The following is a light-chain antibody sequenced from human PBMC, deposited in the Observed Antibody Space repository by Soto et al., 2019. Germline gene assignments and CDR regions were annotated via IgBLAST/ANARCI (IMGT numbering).Light chain of an antibody. CDR2: AVF. Sequence: DIQMTQSPSSLSASVVDRCTSTCRASQGIRNDLGWYQQKPGKAPKRLIYAVFNLQSGVPSRFSGSGSGTEFTLTISSLQPEDFATYYCQQYSSYSWTFGQGTKVDI. CDR3: QQYSSYSWT. J-gene: IGKJ1*01. V-gene: IGKV1-17*01. CDR1: QGIRND.